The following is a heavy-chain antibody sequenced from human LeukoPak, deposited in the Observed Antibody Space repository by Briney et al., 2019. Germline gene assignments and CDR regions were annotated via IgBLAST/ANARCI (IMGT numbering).Heavy chain of an antibody. V-gene: IGHV3-21*04. CDR2: ISGSSTYI. J-gene: IGHJ6*03. CDR3: ARNTKAAPPAAYYMDV. D-gene: IGHD2-2*01. Sequence: GGSLRLSCAASGFTFSSFSINWVRQAPGKGLEWVSSISGSSTYIYYADSVKGRFTISRDNAKNSLYLQMNSLRAEDTAVYYCARNTKAAPPAAYYMDVWGKGTTVTVSS. CDR1: GFTFSSFS.